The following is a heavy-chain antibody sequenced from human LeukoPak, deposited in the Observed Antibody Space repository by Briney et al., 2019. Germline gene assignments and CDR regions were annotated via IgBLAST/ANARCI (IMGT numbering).Heavy chain of an antibody. J-gene: IGHJ5*02. V-gene: IGHV1-3*01. D-gene: IGHD3-16*02. CDR2: INAGHGNT. CDR3: ARDALGRDYVWGSYRNWFDP. Sequence: GSVKVSCKASGYTFTSYAMHWVRQAPGQRLEWVGWINAGHGNTKYSQKFQGRVTITRDTSASTAYMELSSLRSEDTAVYYCARDALGRDYVWGSYRNWFDPWGQGTLVTVSS. CDR1: GYTFTSYA.